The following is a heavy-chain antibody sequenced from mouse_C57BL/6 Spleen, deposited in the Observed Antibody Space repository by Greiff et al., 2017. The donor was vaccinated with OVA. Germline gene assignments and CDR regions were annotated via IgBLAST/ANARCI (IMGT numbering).Heavy chain of an antibody. V-gene: IGHV1-82*01. CDR2: IYPGDGDT. CDR1: GYAFSSSW. Sequence: QVQLKQSGPELVKPGASVKISCTASGYAFSSSWMNWVKQRPGKGLEWIGRIYPGDGDTNYNGKFKGKATLTADKSSSTAYMQICSLATEDSAVYFCARGSAYWGQGTLVTVSA. J-gene: IGHJ3*01. CDR3: ARGSAY.